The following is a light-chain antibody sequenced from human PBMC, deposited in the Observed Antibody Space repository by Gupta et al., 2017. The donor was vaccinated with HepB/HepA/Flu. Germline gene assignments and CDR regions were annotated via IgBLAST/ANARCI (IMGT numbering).Light chain of an antibody. Sequence: ELLMTPSPATLSVSPGDRATLSCRASQSISNDLAWYQQKPGQAPRFLIYDASSRATGIPARFSGGGSETEVTLTISSLQSEDVAIDYWQQYKDWPRTFGQGTKVEI. CDR2: DAS. J-gene: IGKJ1*01. V-gene: IGKV3-15*01. CDR1: QSISND. CDR3: QQYKDWPRT.